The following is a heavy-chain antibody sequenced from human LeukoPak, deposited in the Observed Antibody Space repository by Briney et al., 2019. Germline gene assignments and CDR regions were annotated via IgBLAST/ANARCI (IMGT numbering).Heavy chain of an antibody. D-gene: IGHD3-3*01. CDR3: ARDEEGDFWSGYYTYGAFDI. CDR1: GFTFSSYA. V-gene: IGHV3-23*01. Sequence: GGSLRLSCAASGFTFSSYAMSWVRQAPGKGLEWVSAISGSGGSTYYADSVKGRFTISRDNAKNSLYLQMNSLRAEDTAVYYCARDEEGDFWSGYYTYGAFDIWGQGAMVTVSS. CDR2: ISGSGGST. J-gene: IGHJ3*02.